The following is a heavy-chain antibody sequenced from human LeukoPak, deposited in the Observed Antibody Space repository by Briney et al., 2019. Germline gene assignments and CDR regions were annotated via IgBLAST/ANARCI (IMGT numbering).Heavy chain of an antibody. V-gene: IGHV3-30*03. CDR3: ATDYSYGSGSYYNRFDN. CDR1: GFTFNNYA. Sequence: GRSLRLSCAASGFTFNNYAMHWVRQAPGEGLEWVALISSDESNKYYADSVKGRFTISRDNSMNTLYLQMNSLSADDTAVYYCATDYSYGSGSYYNRFDNWGQGTLVTVSS. J-gene: IGHJ4*02. D-gene: IGHD3-10*01. CDR2: ISSDESNK.